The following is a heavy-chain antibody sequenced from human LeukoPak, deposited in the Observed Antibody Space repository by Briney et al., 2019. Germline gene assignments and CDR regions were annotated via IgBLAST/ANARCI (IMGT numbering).Heavy chain of an antibody. CDR3: ARGISGSAYYSIDI. J-gene: IGHJ3*02. V-gene: IGHV1-69*06. D-gene: IGHD3-22*01. CDR1: GGTFSSYA. Sequence: SVKVSCKASGGTFSSYAISWVRQAPGQGLEWMGGVIPIFDTTNYAQRFQGRVTITADKSTTTAYMELSSLTSEDTAVYYCARGISGSAYYSIDIWGQGTMVTVSS. CDR2: VIPIFDTT.